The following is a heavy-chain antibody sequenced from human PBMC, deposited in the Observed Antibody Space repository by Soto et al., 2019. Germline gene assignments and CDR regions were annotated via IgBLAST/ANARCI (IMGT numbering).Heavy chain of an antibody. Sequence: PGGSLRLSCAASGFTFISYGMHWGRQAPGKGLEWVAVISYDGSNKYYADSVKGRFTISRDNSKNTLYLQMNSLRAEDTAVYYCAKEPYSSGWYYFDYWGQGTLVTVSS. V-gene: IGHV3-30*18. J-gene: IGHJ4*02. CDR2: ISYDGSNK. CDR1: GFTFISYG. CDR3: AKEPYSSGWYYFDY. D-gene: IGHD6-19*01.